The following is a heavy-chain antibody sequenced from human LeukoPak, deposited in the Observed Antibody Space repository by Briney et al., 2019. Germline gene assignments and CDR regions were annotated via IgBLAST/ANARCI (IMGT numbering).Heavy chain of an antibody. J-gene: IGHJ6*03. CDR3: ASARVKGYCSSTSCYAGGLYYYYYMDV. V-gene: IGHV6-1*01. D-gene: IGHD2-2*01. CDR2: TYYRSKWYN. Sequence: SQTLSLTCAISGDSVSSNSAAWNWIRQSPSRGLEWLGRTYYRSKWYNDYAVSVKSRITINPDTSKNQFSLQLNSVTPEDTAVYYCASARVKGYCSSTSCYAGGLYYYYYMDVWGKGTTVTVSS. CDR1: GDSVSSNSAA.